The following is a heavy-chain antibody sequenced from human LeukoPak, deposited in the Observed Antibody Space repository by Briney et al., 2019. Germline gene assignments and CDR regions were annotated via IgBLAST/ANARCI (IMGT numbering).Heavy chain of an antibody. CDR1: GGSISSYY. CDR3: ARSYGDYTLYYYGMDV. D-gene: IGHD4-17*01. Sequence: PSETLSLTCTVSGGSISSYYWSWIRQPPGKGLEWIGYIYYSGSTNYNPSLKSRVTISVDTSKHQFSLKLSSVTAADTAVYYCARSYGDYTLYYYGMDVWGQGTTVTVSS. CDR2: IYYSGST. V-gene: IGHV4-59*01. J-gene: IGHJ6*02.